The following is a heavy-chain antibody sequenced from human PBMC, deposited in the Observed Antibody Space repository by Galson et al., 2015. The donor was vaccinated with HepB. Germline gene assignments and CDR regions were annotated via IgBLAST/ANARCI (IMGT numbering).Heavy chain of an antibody. CDR1: GLTVSDSY. D-gene: IGHD6-13*01. J-gene: IGHJ4*02. Sequence: SLRLSCAASGLTVSDSYMSWVRQAPGKGLEWVSLIYSDGRTQSADSVKGRFTISRHNSENTLYLQMNSLRADDTAVYYCARGIGRSWSFDYWGQGTLVTVSS. V-gene: IGHV3-53*04. CDR3: ARGIGRSWSFDY. CDR2: IYSDGRT.